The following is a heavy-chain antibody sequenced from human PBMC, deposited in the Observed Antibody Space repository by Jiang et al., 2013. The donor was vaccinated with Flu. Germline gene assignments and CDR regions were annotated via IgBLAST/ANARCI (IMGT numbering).Heavy chain of an antibody. D-gene: IGHD3-10*01. J-gene: IGHJ5*02. Sequence: GSGLVKPSETLSLTCTVSGANINSYYWTWIRQPPGKGLEWIGDVYHNGSTNYNPSLKSRVTMSVNLSKNQFSLKLNSVTAADTAVYYCGRDRFNMAWGVVTSRWVDPWGQGTLVTVSS. CDR3: GRDRFNMAWGVVTSRWVDP. CDR1: GANINSYY. V-gene: IGHV4-59*01. CDR2: VYHNGST.